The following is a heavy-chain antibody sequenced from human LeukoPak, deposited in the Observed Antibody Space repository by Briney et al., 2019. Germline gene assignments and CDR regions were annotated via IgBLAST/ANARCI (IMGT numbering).Heavy chain of an antibody. J-gene: IGHJ4*02. D-gene: IGHD2-2*01. CDR3: ARHASPDSVIVAAATFDY. V-gene: IGHV4-38-2*01. CDR2: IYHSGRT. Sequence: SETLSLTCAVSDYSINSGHYWGWIRQPPGKGLEWIGSIYHSGRTYYNPSLKSRVTTSVDTSKNQFSLKLTSVTAADTAVYYCARHASPDSVIVAAATFDYWGQGTLVTVSS. CDR1: DYSINSGHY.